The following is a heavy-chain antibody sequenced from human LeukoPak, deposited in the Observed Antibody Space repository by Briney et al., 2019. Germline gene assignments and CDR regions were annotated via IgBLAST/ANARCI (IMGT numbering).Heavy chain of an antibody. V-gene: IGHV4-39*01. CDR2: IFYSGRT. D-gene: IGHD6-19*01. CDR1: GGSISSSSYY. Sequence: SETLSLSCTVSGGSISSSSYYWGWIRQPPGLGLEWIGSIFYSGRTYYNPSLKSRVTISVDTSKNQFSLRLSSVTAGDTAVYYCARQSGNGWDFDSWGQGTLVTVSS. CDR3: ARQSGNGWDFDS. J-gene: IGHJ4*02.